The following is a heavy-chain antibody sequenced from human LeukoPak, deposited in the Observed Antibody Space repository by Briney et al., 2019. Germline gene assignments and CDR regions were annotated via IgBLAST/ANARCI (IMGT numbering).Heavy chain of an antibody. CDR1: GFTFSSYS. J-gene: IGHJ6*03. D-gene: IGHD4-11*01. CDR2: ISTSSSYI. Sequence: GGSLRLCCAASGFTFSSYSMNWVRQAPGKGLEWVSFISTSSSYIYYADSVKGRFTISRDNAKNSLYLQMNSLRAEDTAVYYCAKPVTTYYYYYMDVWGKGTTVTVSS. CDR3: AKPVTTYYYYYMDV. V-gene: IGHV3-21*01.